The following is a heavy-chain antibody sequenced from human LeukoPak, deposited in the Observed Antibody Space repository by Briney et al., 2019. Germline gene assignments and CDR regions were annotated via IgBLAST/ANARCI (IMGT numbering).Heavy chain of an antibody. V-gene: IGHV3-23*01. D-gene: IGHD3-10*01. CDR2: ISGSGDRT. Sequence: GGSQRLSCAASGFTFNSYAMSWVRQAPGKGLEWVSAISGSGDRTFYVDSVKGRLTISRDNSKNTLYLQLNTVRAEDTALYYCARGGTNYYYMDVWGNGTTVTVSS. CDR1: GFTFNSYA. CDR3: ARGGTNYYYMDV. J-gene: IGHJ6*03.